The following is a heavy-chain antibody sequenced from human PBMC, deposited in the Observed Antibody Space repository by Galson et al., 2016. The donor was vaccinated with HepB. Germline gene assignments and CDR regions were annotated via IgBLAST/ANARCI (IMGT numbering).Heavy chain of an antibody. D-gene: IGHD6-13*01. J-gene: IGHJ5*02. CDR3: ARESSSWYQNWFDP. CDR1: GVSTKSYY. CDR2: IYYGGTT. V-gene: IGHV4-59*12. Sequence: SETLSLTCTVSGVSTKSYYWSWIRQPPGKGLEWIGYIYYGGTTNYNPSLRSRVTMSVDTSKNQFSLNLSSVTAADTAAYYCARESSSWYQNWFDPWGQGTLVTVSS.